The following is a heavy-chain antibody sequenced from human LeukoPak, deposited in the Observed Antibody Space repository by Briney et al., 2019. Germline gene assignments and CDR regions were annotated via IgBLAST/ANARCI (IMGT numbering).Heavy chain of an antibody. Sequence: GGSLRLSCTASGLTFSSHVMSWVRQVPGKGLEWVSAISASGFSTFYADSVKGRFTISRDNSKTSVSLQVNSLRAEDTAMYYCARVDPATVTPVVFYYYYYMDVWGKGTTVTVSS. CDR1: GLTFSSHV. CDR2: ISASGFST. CDR3: ARVDPATVTPVVFYYYYYMDV. J-gene: IGHJ6*03. D-gene: IGHD4-17*01. V-gene: IGHV3-23*01.